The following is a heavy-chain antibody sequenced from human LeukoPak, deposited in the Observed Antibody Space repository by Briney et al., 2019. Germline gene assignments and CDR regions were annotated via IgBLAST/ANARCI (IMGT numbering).Heavy chain of an antibody. CDR1: GYSISSGYY. V-gene: IGHV4-38-2*02. Sequence: PSETLSLTCTVSGYSISSGYYWGWIRQPPGKGLEWIGTIYHSGSTYYNPSLKSRVTISVDTSKSQFSLKLSSVTAADTAVYYCARERGDNWNVGPWGQGTLVTVSS. D-gene: IGHD1-20*01. J-gene: IGHJ5*02. CDR3: ARERGDNWNVGP. CDR2: IYHSGST.